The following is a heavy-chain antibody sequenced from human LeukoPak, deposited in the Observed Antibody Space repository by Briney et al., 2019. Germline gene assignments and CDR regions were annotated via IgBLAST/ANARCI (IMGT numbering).Heavy chain of an antibody. Sequence: PGGSLKLSCAASGFTFSGSAMHWVRQASGKGLEWVGRIRSKANSYATAYAASVKGRFTISRDDSKNTAYLQMNSLKTEDTAVYYCTRPKVAGTSSDDHWGQGTLVTVSS. CDR3: TRPKVAGTSSDDH. J-gene: IGHJ4*02. CDR2: IRSKANSYAT. CDR1: GFTFSGSA. D-gene: IGHD6-19*01. V-gene: IGHV3-73*01.